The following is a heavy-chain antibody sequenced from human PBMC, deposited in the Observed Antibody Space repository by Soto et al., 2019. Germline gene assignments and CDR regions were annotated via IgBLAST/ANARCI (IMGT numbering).Heavy chain of an antibody. J-gene: IGHJ4*02. V-gene: IGHV1-69*02. CDR1: GGTFSSYT. CDR3: ACDFASDRSRSTGGGDDFDN. Sequence: ASVKVSCKASGGTFSSYTISWVRQAPGQGLEWMGRIIPILGIANYAQKFQGRVTITADKSTSTAYMELSSLRSEDTAVYYCACDFASDRSRSTGGGDDFDNWGQGALVTVSS. D-gene: IGHD2-2*01. CDR2: IIPILGIA.